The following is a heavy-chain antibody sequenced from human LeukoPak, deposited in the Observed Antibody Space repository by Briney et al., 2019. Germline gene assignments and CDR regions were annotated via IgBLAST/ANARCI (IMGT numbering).Heavy chain of an antibody. CDR2: ISPYNGNA. Sequence: ASVKVSCKASGYIFINYGITWVRQDPGQGLEWMGWISPYNGNADYAQKLQGRVTMTTDTSTTTAYMELRSLRSDDTAVYYCARGWLQPYWYFDLWGRGTLVTVSS. J-gene: IGHJ2*01. V-gene: IGHV1-18*01. CDR3: ARGWLQPYWYFDL. D-gene: IGHD5-24*01. CDR1: GYIFINYG.